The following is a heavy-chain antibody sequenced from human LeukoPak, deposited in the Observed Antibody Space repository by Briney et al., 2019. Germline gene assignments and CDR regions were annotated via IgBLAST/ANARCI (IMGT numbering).Heavy chain of an antibody. CDR2: IYYSGST. CDR1: GGSISSYY. J-gene: IGHJ6*03. CDR3: ARDSTGMDV. Sequence: PSETLSLTCTVSGGSISSYYWSWIRQPPGKGLEWIGSIYYSGSTYYNPSLKSRVTISVDTSKNQFSLKLSSVTAADTAVYYCARDSTGMDVWGKGTTVTVSS. V-gene: IGHV4-39*07.